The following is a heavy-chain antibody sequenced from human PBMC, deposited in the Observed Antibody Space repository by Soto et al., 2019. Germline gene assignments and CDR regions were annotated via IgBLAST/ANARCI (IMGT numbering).Heavy chain of an antibody. D-gene: IGHD3-22*01. CDR1: GFTVSSNY. J-gene: IGHJ3*02. Sequence: GGSLRLSCAASGFTVSSNYMSWVRQAPGKGLEWVSVIYSGGSTYYADSVKGRFTISRDNSKNTLYLQMNSLRAEDTAVYYCAREGWGYYDSSGFLPNAFDIWGQGTMVTVSS. CDR2: IYSGGST. CDR3: AREGWGYYDSSGFLPNAFDI. V-gene: IGHV3-53*01.